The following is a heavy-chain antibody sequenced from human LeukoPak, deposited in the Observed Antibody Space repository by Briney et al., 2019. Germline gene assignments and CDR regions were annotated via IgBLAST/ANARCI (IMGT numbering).Heavy chain of an antibody. CDR3: ARVGTAMVLDY. Sequence: PGGSLRLSCAASGFTVRSNYMSWVRQAPGKGLEWVSVIYSGGSTYYADSVKGRFTISRDNSKNTLYLQMNSLRAEDTAVYYCARVGTAMVLDYWGQGTLVTVSS. D-gene: IGHD5-18*01. CDR1: GFTVRSNY. CDR2: IYSGGST. J-gene: IGHJ4*02. V-gene: IGHV3-53*01.